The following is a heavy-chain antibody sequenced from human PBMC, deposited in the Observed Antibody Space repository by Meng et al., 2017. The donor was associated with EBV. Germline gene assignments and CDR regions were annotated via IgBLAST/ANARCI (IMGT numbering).Heavy chain of an antibody. CDR3: ASESGRGFTPDY. CDR1: GGTFRSDA. J-gene: IGHJ4*02. CDR2: LIPMSDAP. Sequence: GQVVQAGAGGKKPGSSVKVSCWTSGGTFRSDAVSWVRQAPGQGLEWMGGLIPMSDAPHYAQKFQGRVTITADESTSTHYMHLSGLTSDDTAVYYCASESGRGFTPDYWGQGTLVTVSS. V-gene: IGHV1-69*01. D-gene: IGHD3-10*01.